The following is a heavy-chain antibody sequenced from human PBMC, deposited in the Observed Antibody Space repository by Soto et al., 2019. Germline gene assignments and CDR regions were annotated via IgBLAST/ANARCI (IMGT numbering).Heavy chain of an antibody. CDR2: INAKSGNP. D-gene: IGHD2-15*01. J-gene: IGHJ4*02. V-gene: IGHV1-2*02. Sequence: ASVKVSCKASGYIFTDYYLHWVRQAPGQGFEWVGGINAKSGNPKYVPKFQGRVTVTRDTSTSAVYMELNRLTSDDTAVYFCASEDCRNNCLKGFGYWGQGTLVTVSS. CDR3: ASEDCRNNCLKGFGY. CDR1: GYIFTDYY.